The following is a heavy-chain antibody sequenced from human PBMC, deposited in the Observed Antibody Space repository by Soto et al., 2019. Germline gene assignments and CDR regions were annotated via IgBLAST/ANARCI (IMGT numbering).Heavy chain of an antibody. V-gene: IGHV4-34*12. CDR1: GGSFSGYY. CDR3: ARRGGGYLPYFLDF. D-gene: IGHD2-21*01. Sequence: PSETLSLTCAVYGGSFSGYYWSWIRQPPGKGLEWIGEILHSGSTNYNPSLKSRVPISVDTSKNQFSLKLTSVTAVYTALYYCARRGGGYLPYFLDFWGQGSLVTVSS. CDR2: ILHSGST. J-gene: IGHJ4*02.